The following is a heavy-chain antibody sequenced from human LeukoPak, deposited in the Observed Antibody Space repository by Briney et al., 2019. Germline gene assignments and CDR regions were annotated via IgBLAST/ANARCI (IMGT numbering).Heavy chain of an antibody. D-gene: IGHD4-23*01. CDR3: TRGYNFGGY. CDR2: ISASGASP. V-gene: IGHV3-23*01. CDR1: GFTFSTYA. Sequence: GWSLRLSRAASGFTFSTYAMRWVRPAPGRGREWVSGISASGASPSFADSVNGRFTISRDNSRNTVLLQMNSLRAEDTAIYYCTRGYNFGGYWGQGTLVTVSS. J-gene: IGHJ4*02.